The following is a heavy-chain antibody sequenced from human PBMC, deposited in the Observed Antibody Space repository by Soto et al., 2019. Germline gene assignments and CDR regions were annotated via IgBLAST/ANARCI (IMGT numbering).Heavy chain of an antibody. J-gene: IGHJ6*02. CDR1: GYTFTSYY. CDR2: IHTVGGGT. D-gene: IGHD4-4*01. V-gene: IGHV1-46*01. Sequence: QVQLVQSGAEVKKPGASVKVSCKASGYTFTSYYMHWVRLAPGQGLEWMGIIHTVGGGTRYAQQFQGRVFMTRAPSTSTVYREMSRLRAEEPAVYYCTVGGNYLTMAVWGQGTTVTVSS. CDR3: TVGGNYLTMAV.